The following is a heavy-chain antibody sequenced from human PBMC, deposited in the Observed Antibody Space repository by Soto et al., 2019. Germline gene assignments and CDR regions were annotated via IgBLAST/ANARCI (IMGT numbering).Heavy chain of an antibody. J-gene: IGHJ6*02. Sequence: EVQLVESGGGLIQPGGSLRLSCAASGFSVSSNYMSWFRQAPGKGLEWVSVIYSGGNTHYADSVKGRFTISRDNSKTTLYLQMNGLGAEDTAVYYCARDSTWIPYYHYGMDVWGQGTTVTVSS. CDR2: IYSGGNT. CDR1: GFSVSSNY. CDR3: ARDSTWIPYYHYGMDV. D-gene: IGHD5-18*01. V-gene: IGHV3-53*01.